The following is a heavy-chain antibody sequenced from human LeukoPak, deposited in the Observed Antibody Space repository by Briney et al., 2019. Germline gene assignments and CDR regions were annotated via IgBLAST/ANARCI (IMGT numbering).Heavy chain of an antibody. CDR3: ARVVARENWFDP. D-gene: IGHD2-15*01. CDR1: GGSISGYY. V-gene: IGHV4-59*08. J-gene: IGHJ5*02. Sequence: PSETLSLTCTVSGGSISGYYWSWIRQPPGKGLEWLGYIYYSGSTNYNPSLKSRVTISVDTSKTQFSLKLSSVTAADTAVYYCARVVARENWFDPWGQGTLVTVSS. CDR2: IYYSGST.